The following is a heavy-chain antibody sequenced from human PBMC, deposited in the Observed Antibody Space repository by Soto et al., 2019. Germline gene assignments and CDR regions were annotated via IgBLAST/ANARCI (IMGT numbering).Heavy chain of an antibody. D-gene: IGHD5-18*01. Sequence: SETLSLTCTVSGGSLSSYYCSWSRRPPGMGLEWIAAISYSGTTNYNSSLKSRVTISIDTSKNQFSLKFNSVTAADTAVYYCAGEGYTLRSFANRGQSPLVX. CDR3: AGEGYTLRSFAN. CDR2: ISYSGTT. J-gene: IGHJ4*02. CDR1: GGSLSSYY. V-gene: IGHV4-59*01.